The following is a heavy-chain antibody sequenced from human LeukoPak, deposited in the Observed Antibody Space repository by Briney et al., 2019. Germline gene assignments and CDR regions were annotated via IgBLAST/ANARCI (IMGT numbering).Heavy chain of an antibody. CDR2: ISRDGITK. Sequence: GRSLRLSCAASGFTFSRYAMHWVRQAPGRGLEWVVVISRDGITKDFADSVKGRFTISRDNSKNTLYLQMNSLRTEDTAVYYCARAIYGDAPDDGGNYWGQGTLVTVSS. V-gene: IGHV3-30-3*01. CDR3: ARAIYGDAPDDGGNY. J-gene: IGHJ4*02. D-gene: IGHD4-17*01. CDR1: GFTFSRYA.